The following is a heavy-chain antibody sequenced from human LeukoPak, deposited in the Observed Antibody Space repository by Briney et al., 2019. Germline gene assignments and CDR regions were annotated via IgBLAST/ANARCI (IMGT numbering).Heavy chain of an antibody. Sequence: PGRSLRLSCAASGFTFDDYAMHWVRQAPGKGLEWVSGISWNSGSIGYADSVKGRFTISRDNAKNSLYLQMNSLRAEDTALYYCAKDSGAFGVVIRLTTSGMDVWGQGTTVTVSS. V-gene: IGHV3-9*01. CDR2: ISWNSGSI. CDR3: AKDSGAFGVVIRLTTSGMDV. D-gene: IGHD3-3*01. CDR1: GFTFDDYA. J-gene: IGHJ6*02.